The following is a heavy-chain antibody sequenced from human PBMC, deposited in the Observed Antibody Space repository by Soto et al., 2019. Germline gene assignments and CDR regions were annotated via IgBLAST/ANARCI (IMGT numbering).Heavy chain of an antibody. V-gene: IGHV3-30*18. CDR3: AKDRVIQMLHIWRDP. Sequence: PGGSLRLSCVACGFSFSNYCIHWVRQAPCKGLEWVAFVSSDGNNKYYAESVKGRLTISRDNAKNTLYLQVDRLTVDDTAVYYCAKDRVIQMLHIWRDPWGQLTLITVCS. D-gene: IGHD2-21*01. CDR2: VSSDGNNK. CDR1: GFSFSNYC. J-gene: IGHJ5*02.